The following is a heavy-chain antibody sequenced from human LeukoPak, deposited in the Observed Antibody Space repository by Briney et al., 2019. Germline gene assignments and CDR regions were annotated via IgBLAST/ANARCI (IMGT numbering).Heavy chain of an antibody. Sequence: QPSETLSLTCTVSGGSISSYYWSWIRQPPGKGLEWIGYIYYSGSTNYNPSLKSRVTISVDTSKNQFSLKLSSVTAADTAVYYCARFEPAAIYGMDVWGQGTTVTVSS. CDR3: ARFEPAAIYGMDV. J-gene: IGHJ6*02. D-gene: IGHD2-2*02. V-gene: IGHV4-59*01. CDR1: GGSISSYY. CDR2: IYYSGST.